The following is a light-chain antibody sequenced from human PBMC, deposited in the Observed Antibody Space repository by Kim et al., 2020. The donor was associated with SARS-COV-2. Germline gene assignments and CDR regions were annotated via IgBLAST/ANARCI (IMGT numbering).Light chain of an antibody. CDR3: QQRSIWPLT. V-gene: IGKV3-11*01. Sequence: PVERATLSCRASQDINRSLGWYQQNPGQAPRLLIYEAANRATGIPGRFSGSGSGTDFTLTISSLEPEDFAVYYCQQRSIWPLTFGGGTKVDIK. CDR2: EAA. CDR1: QDINRS. J-gene: IGKJ4*01.